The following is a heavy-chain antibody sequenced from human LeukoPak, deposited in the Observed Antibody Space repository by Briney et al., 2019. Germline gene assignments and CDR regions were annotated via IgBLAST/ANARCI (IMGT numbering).Heavy chain of an antibody. J-gene: IGHJ5*02. CDR3: ARLGLELPWWFDP. D-gene: IGHD1-7*01. CDR2: IYYSGST. V-gene: IGHV4-59*08. Sequence: PSETLSLTCTVSGGSISSYYWSWIRQPPGKGLEWIGYIYYSGSTNYNPSLKSRVTISVDTSKNQFSLKLSSVTAADTAVYYCARLGLELPWWFDPWGQGTLVTVSS. CDR1: GGSISSYY.